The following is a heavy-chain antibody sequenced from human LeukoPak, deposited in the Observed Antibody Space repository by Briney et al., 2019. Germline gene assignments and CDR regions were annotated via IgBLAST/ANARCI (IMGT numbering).Heavy chain of an antibody. CDR1: GFTFSSNW. CDR2: IKSDGSKT. CDR3: ARDPHGGSGSDPHDAFDI. Sequence: QPGGSLRLSCAASGFTFSSNWMHWVRQAPGKGLVWVSRIKSDGSKTSYADSVKGRFTISRDNAKNTLYLQMNSLRAEDTAVYYCARDPHGGSGSDPHDAFDIWGQGTMVTVSS. J-gene: IGHJ3*02. D-gene: IGHD1-26*01. V-gene: IGHV3-74*01.